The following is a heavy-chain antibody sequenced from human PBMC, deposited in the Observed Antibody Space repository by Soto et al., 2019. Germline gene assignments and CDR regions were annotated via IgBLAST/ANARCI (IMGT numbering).Heavy chain of an antibody. CDR3: ARSGCSGGSCYSYYFDY. CDR1: GYTFTSYG. D-gene: IGHD2-15*01. Sequence: QVQLVQSGAEVKKPGASVKVSCKASGYTFTSYGISWVRQAPGQGLEWMGWISAYNGNTNYAQKLQGRVTMTTDTATSTSYMELRSLRSGDTAVYYCARSGCSGGSCYSYYFDYWVQGTLVTVSS. CDR2: ISAYNGNT. V-gene: IGHV1-18*01. J-gene: IGHJ4*02.